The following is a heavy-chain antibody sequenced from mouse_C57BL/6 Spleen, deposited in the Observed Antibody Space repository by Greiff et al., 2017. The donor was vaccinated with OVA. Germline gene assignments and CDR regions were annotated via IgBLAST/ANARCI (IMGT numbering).Heavy chain of an antibody. CDR2: ISDGGSYT. V-gene: IGHV5-4*03. CDR3: ARGGSNYVYYYAMDY. Sequence: EVKLVESGGGLVKPGGSLKLSCAASGFTFSSYAMSWVRQTPEKRLEWVATISDGGSYTYYPDNVKGRFTISRDNAKNNLYLQMSHLKSEDTAMYYCARGGSNYVYYYAMDYWGQGTSVTVSS. CDR1: GFTFSSYA. D-gene: IGHD2-5*01. J-gene: IGHJ4*01.